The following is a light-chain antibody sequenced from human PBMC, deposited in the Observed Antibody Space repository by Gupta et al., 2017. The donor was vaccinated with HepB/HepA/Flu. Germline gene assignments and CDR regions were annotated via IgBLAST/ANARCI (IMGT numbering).Light chain of an antibody. CDR2: GKN. CDR1: SLRNHY. CDR3: NYRDNSGNHREVL. J-gene: IGLJ2*01. V-gene: IGLV3-19*01. Sequence: SSELTQDPAVSVALGPTVRITCQGDSLRNHYANWYQQKPGQAPILVIYGKNNRPSGIPARFSVSTSGNTASVTITGAPAEEEAAYYCNYRDNSGNHREVLFGGGTKLTVL.